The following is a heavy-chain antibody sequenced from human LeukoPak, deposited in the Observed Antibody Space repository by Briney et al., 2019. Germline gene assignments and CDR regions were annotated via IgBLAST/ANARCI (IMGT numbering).Heavy chain of an antibody. Sequence: GESLKISCKGSGYSFTSYWIGCVRQMPGKGLEWMGIIYPGDSDTCYSPSFQGQVTISADKSISTAYLQWSSLKASDTAMYYCARLDGSGSYPPYYYYYGMDVWGQGTTVTVSS. CDR3: ARLDGSGSYPPYYYYYGMDV. J-gene: IGHJ6*02. V-gene: IGHV5-51*01. CDR2: IYPGDSDT. D-gene: IGHD3-10*01. CDR1: GYSFTSYW.